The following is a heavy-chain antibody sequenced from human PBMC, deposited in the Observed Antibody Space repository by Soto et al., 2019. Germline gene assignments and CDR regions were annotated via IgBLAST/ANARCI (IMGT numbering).Heavy chain of an antibody. Sequence: GGSLRLSCAASGFTFSSYAMSWVRQAPGKGLEWVSAISGSGGSTYYADSVKGRFTISRDNSKNTLYLQMNSLRAEDTAVYYCARSVLGIFYDSSGYSDYWGQGTLVTVSS. D-gene: IGHD3-22*01. V-gene: IGHV3-23*01. CDR1: GFTFSSYA. CDR2: ISGSGGST. J-gene: IGHJ4*02. CDR3: ARSVLGIFYDSSGYSDY.